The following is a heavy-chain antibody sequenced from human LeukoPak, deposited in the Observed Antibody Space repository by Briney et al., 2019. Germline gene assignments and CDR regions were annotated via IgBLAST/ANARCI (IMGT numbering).Heavy chain of an antibody. D-gene: IGHD1-1*01. CDR3: ASSTISPPGTWDAFDI. J-gene: IGHJ3*02. Sequence: GESLKISCEGSGYSFTSYWIGWVRQMPGKGLEWMGIIYPGDSDTRYSPSFQGQVTISADKSISTAYLQWSSLKASDTAMYYCASSTISPPGTWDAFDIWGQGTMVTVSS. CDR1: GYSFTSYW. V-gene: IGHV5-51*01. CDR2: IYPGDSDT.